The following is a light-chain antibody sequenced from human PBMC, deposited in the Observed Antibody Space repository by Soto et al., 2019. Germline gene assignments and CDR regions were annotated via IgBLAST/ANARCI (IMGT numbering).Light chain of an antibody. CDR2: GNS. CDR3: QSYDSSLSGFYV. CDR1: SSNIGAGYD. Sequence: QSVLTQPPSVSGAPGQRVTISCTGSSSNIGAGYDVHWYQQLPGTAPKLLIYGNSNRHSGVPDRFSGSKSGTSAYLAITGLQAEDEADYYCQSYDSSLSGFYVFGTGTKVTVL. V-gene: IGLV1-40*01. J-gene: IGLJ1*01.